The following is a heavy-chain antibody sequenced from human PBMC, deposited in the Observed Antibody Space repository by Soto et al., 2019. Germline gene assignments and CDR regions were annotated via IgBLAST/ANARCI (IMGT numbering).Heavy chain of an antibody. Sequence: ASLKVSCKGSGYTFTSYDINWVRQATGQGLEWMGWMNPNSGNTGYAQKFQGRVTMTRNTSISTAYMELSSLRSEDTAVYYCARKSADHYYYYMDVWGKGTTVTVSS. CDR1: GYTFTSYD. J-gene: IGHJ6*03. CDR2: MNPNSGNT. CDR3: ARKSADHYYYYMDV. V-gene: IGHV1-8*01.